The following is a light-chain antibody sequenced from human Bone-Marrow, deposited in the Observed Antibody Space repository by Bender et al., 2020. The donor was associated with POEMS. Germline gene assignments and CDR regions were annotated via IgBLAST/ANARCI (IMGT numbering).Light chain of an antibody. Sequence: QSALTQPASVSGSPGQSITISCTGTSSDIGGYNYVSWYQQHPGKAPKLMVYDVSNRPSGVSHRFSGSKSGNTASLTISGLQAEDEADYYCCAYSGGRIWVFGGGTKLAVL. J-gene: IGLJ3*02. CDR1: SSDIGGYNY. CDR3: CAYSGGRIWV. CDR2: DVS. V-gene: IGLV2-14*03.